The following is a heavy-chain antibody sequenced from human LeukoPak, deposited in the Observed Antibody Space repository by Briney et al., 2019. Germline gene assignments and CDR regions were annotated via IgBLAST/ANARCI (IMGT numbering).Heavy chain of an antibody. J-gene: IGHJ4*02. CDR3: ARVPPPDYGDYVSVPRPSNYFDY. V-gene: IGHV3-11*01. CDR1: GFTFSDYY. CDR2: ISSSGSTI. D-gene: IGHD4-17*01. Sequence: AGGSLRLSCAASGFTFSDYYMSWIRQAPGKGLECVSYISSSGSTIYYADSVKGRFTISRDNAKNSLYLQMNSLRAEDTAVYYCARVPPPDYGDYVSVPRPSNYFDYWGQGTLVSVSS.